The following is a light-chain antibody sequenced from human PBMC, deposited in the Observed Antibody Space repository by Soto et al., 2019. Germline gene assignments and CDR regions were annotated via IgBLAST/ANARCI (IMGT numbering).Light chain of an antibody. J-gene: IGLJ3*02. CDR2: INYDGTH. V-gene: IGLV4-69*01. CDR1: SGYSTYA. CDR3: QSLGTGNQV. Sequence: QPVLTQSPSASASLGASVKLTCTLSSGYSTYAIAWHQQQSEEGPRFLMKINYDGTHSKGDGFFDRFSGSSSGAERHLTISSLQSEDEADYYCQSLGTGNQVFGGGTQLTVL.